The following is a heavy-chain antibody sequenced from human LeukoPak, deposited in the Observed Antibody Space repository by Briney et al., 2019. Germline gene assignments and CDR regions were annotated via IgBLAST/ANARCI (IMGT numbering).Heavy chain of an antibody. Sequence: GRSLRLSCAASGFTFSSYAMHWVRQAPGKGLEWVAVISYDGSNEYYADSVKGRFTISRDNSKNTLYLQMNSLRAEDTAVYYCARDVWDYGDYMDYWGQGTLVTVSS. CDR2: ISYDGSNE. J-gene: IGHJ4*02. CDR3: ARDVWDYGDYMDY. V-gene: IGHV3-30*04. D-gene: IGHD4-17*01. CDR1: GFTFSSYA.